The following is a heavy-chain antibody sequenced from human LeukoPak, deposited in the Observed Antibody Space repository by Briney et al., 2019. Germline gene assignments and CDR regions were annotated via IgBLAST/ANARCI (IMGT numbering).Heavy chain of an antibody. J-gene: IGHJ5*02. CDR2: ISSTGGDN. CDR3: ARQGRSYINPNRGWFDP. V-gene: IGHV3-21*06. D-gene: IGHD2/OR15-2a*01. CDR1: GFTFSSYT. Sequence: PGGSLRLSCAASGFTFSSYTMNWVRQAPGKGLEWVSSISSTGGDNRFADSVTGRFTISRDNPKNSVFLQMNSLRAEDTAVYYCARQGRSYINPNRGWFDPWGRGTLVIVSS.